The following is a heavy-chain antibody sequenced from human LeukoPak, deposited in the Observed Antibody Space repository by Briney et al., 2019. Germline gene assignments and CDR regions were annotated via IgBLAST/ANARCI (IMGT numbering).Heavy chain of an antibody. D-gene: IGHD6-19*01. CDR3: AKEDWLVQGMDH. CDR2: ISGNGDNT. J-gene: IGHJ4*02. V-gene: IGHV3-23*01. CDR1: GFTFTKFW. Sequence: PGGSLRLSCEASGFTFTKFWMSWVRQAPGKGLEWVSLISGNGDNTYYADSVKGRFTISRDNSKNTIYLQMNSLRADDTAIYYCAKEDWLVQGMDHWGQGTLVTVSS.